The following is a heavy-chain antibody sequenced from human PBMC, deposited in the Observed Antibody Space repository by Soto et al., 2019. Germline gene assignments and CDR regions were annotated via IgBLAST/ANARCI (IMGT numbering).Heavy chain of an antibody. CDR1: GFTFSRFW. V-gene: IGHV3-7*01. Sequence: EVQLAESGGGSVQPGGSLRLSCAASGFTFSRFWMTWVRQAPGKGLEWVANINGDGTDQYYADSVKGRFTIARANGQDLRFLQMNSLGDEDTAVYYCARARGWDIVVLPAASDYWGQGALLTVSS. CDR2: INGDGTDQ. J-gene: IGHJ4*02. D-gene: IGHD2-2*01. CDR3: ARARGWDIVVLPAASDY.